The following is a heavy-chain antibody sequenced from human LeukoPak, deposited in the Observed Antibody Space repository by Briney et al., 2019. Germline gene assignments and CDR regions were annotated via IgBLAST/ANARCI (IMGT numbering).Heavy chain of an antibody. D-gene: IGHD6-13*01. CDR2: ISGSGGST. J-gene: IGHJ3*02. CDR1: GFTFSSYA. CDR3: AKRQYSSNPMAFDI. Sequence: GGSLRLSCAASGFTFSSYAMSWVRQAPAKGLERVSAISGSGGSTYYADSVKGRFTISRANSKNTLYLQMNSLSAEDTAVYYCAKRQYSSNPMAFDIWGQGTMVTVSS. V-gene: IGHV3-23*01.